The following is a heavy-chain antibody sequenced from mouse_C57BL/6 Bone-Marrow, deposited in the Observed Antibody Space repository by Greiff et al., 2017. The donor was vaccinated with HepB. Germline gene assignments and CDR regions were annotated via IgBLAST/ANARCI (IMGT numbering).Heavy chain of an antibody. V-gene: IGHV1-55*01. CDR3: ERSYGGSYGVDY. Sequence: QVQLQQPGAELVKPGASVKMSCKASGYTFTSYWITWVKQRPGQGLEWIGDIYPGSGSTNYNEKFKSKATLNVDTSSSTAYMQLSSLTSEDSAVYYCERSYGGSYGVDYWGQGTSVTVSS. D-gene: IGHD1-1*01. CDR2: IYPGSGST. CDR1: GYTFTSYW. J-gene: IGHJ4*01.